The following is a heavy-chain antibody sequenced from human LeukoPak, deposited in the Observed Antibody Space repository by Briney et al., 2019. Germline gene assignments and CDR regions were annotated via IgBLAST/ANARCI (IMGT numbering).Heavy chain of an antibody. V-gene: IGHV4-38-2*01. Sequence: KPSETLSLTCAVSGYSISSGYYWGWIRQPPGKGLEWIGSIYHSGSTYYNPSLKSRVTISVDTSKNQFSLKLSSVTAADTAVYYCARAAHRSQNLDYWGQGTLVTVSS. CDR2: IYHSGST. D-gene: IGHD6-6*01. CDR3: ARAAHRSQNLDY. J-gene: IGHJ4*02. CDR1: GYSISSGYY.